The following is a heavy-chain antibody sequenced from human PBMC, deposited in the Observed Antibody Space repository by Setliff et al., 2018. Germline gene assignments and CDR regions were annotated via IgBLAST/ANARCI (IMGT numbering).Heavy chain of an antibody. V-gene: IGHV1-69*05. Sequence: VASVKVSCKASGDTFSTYALSWVRQAPGQGLEWMGGIIPLLETAKYAQKFQGRVTITRDTSASTVYMELSSLRSEDTAMYYCARDGGGYYDSRTFDYWGQGTLVTVSS. J-gene: IGHJ4*02. CDR1: GDTFSTYA. CDR2: IIPLLETA. CDR3: ARDGGGYYDSRTFDY. D-gene: IGHD3-22*01.